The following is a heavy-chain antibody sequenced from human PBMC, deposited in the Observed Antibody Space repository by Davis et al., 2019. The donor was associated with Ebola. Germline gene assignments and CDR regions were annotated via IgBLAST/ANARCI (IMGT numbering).Heavy chain of an antibody. Sequence: GESLKISCAASGFTFSSYWMHWVRQAPGKGLVWVSRINSDGSSTSYADSVKGRFTISRDNAKNTLYLQMNSLRAEDTAVYYCARDGIGYYDFWSGYHPEYMDVWGKGTTVTVSS. CDR2: INSDGSST. J-gene: IGHJ6*03. CDR1: GFTFSSYW. D-gene: IGHD3-3*01. CDR3: ARDGIGYYDFWSGYHPEYMDV. V-gene: IGHV3-74*01.